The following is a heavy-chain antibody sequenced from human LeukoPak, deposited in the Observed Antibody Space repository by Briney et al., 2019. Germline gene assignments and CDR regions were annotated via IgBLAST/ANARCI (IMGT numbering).Heavy chain of an antibody. J-gene: IGHJ4*02. V-gene: IGHV4-59*01. Sequence: SETLSLTCTVSGGSISSYYWSWIRQPPGKGLEWIGYIYYSGSTNYNPSLKSRVTISVDTSKNQFSLKLSSVTAADTALYYCATPLDYYDSSGHHQGGDWGQGTLVTVSS. CDR1: GGSISSYY. D-gene: IGHD3-22*01. CDR2: IYYSGST. CDR3: ATPLDYYDSSGHHQGGD.